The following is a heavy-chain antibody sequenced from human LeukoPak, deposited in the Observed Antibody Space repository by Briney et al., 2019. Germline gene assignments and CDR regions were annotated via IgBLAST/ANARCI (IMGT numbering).Heavy chain of an antibody. Sequence: GGSLRLSCAASGFTFSSYSMNWVRQAPGKGLEWVSSISSSSSYIYYADSVKGRFTISRDNAKNSPYLQMNSLRAEDTAVYYCARGDFSYGDYAPYGMDVWGQGTTVTVSS. V-gene: IGHV3-21*01. CDR2: ISSSSSYI. J-gene: IGHJ6*02. CDR3: ARGDFSYGDYAPYGMDV. D-gene: IGHD4-17*01. CDR1: GFTFSSYS.